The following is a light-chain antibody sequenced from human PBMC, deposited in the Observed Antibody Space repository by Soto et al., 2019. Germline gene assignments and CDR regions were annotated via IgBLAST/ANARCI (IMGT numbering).Light chain of an antibody. Sequence: DIQMTQSPSTLSASVGDRVTITCRASQRISTWLAWYQQKPGKAPKLLIYKASTLESGVPSRFSGSGSGTEFTLTISSLQPDDFANYYCQQYNSYSSFGQGPKVEIK. CDR2: KAS. V-gene: IGKV1-5*03. J-gene: IGKJ1*01. CDR1: QRISTW. CDR3: QQYNSYSS.